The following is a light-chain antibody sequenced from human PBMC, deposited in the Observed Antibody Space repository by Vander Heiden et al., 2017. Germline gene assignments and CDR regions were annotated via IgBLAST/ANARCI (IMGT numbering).Light chain of an antibody. J-gene: IGLJ2*01. Sequence: QSVLTQLPSASGTPGQRVTISCSGSSSNIGSNYVYWYQRPPGTAPKPLIYRNNQRPSGFPDRFSGSKSGTSASLAISGLRSEDEADYYCAAWDDSLSGRHVVFGGGTKLTVL. CDR2: RNN. V-gene: IGLV1-47*01. CDR1: SSNIGSNY. CDR3: AAWDDSLSGRHVV.